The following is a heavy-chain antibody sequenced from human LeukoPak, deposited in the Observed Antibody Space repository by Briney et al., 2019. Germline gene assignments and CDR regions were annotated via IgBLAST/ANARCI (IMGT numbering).Heavy chain of an antibody. Sequence: SGGSLRLSCAASGFTFYDYAMHWVRHAPGKGLEWVSSISWNRGTIVYADSVKGRFTISRDNAKNSLYLQMSSLRPDDTALYYCAKDRRRMAVAGYYFDYWGQGALVTVSS. J-gene: IGHJ4*02. V-gene: IGHV3-9*01. CDR1: GFTFYDYA. D-gene: IGHD6-19*01. CDR2: ISWNRGTI. CDR3: AKDRRRMAVAGYYFDY.